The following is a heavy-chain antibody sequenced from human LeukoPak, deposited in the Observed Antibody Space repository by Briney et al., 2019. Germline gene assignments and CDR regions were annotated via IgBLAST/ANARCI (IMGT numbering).Heavy chain of an antibody. CDR1: GFTFSSYS. Sequence: RAGGSLRLSCAASGFTFSSYSVNWVRQAPGKGLEWVSSISSSSSYIYYADSVKGRFTISRGNAKNSLYLQMNSLRAEDTAVYYCARDQLGYCSSTSCYTGYYGMDVWGQGTTVTVSS. D-gene: IGHD2-2*02. V-gene: IGHV3-21*01. CDR2: ISSSSSYI. J-gene: IGHJ6*02. CDR3: ARDQLGYCSSTSCYTGYYGMDV.